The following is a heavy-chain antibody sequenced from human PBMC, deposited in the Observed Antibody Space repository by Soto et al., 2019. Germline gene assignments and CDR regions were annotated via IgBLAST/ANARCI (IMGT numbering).Heavy chain of an antibody. V-gene: IGHV3-15*07. CDR1: GFTFSNAW. J-gene: IGHJ3*02. CDR2: IKSKTDGGTT. Sequence: GGSLRLSCAASGFTFSNAWMNWVRQAPGKGLEWVGRIKSKTDGGTTDYAAPVKGRFTISRDDSKNTLYLQMNSLKTEDTAVYYCTTGRITIFGVATDAFDIWGQGTMVTVSS. CDR3: TTGRITIFGVATDAFDI. D-gene: IGHD3-3*01.